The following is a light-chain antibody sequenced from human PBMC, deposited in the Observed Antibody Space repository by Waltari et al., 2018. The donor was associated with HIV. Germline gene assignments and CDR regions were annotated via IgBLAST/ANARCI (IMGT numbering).Light chain of an antibody. CDR2: SNR. V-gene: IGLV1-44*01. Sequence: QSVLTQPPSASGTPGQRVTISCSGSSSNIGSDTVNWYQQLPGTAPKLLIYSNRLRPSGVPARFSGSKSGTSASLAISGLQSEDDADHYCAAWDDSLNVVFGGGTKLTVL. J-gene: IGLJ2*01. CDR1: SSNIGSDT. CDR3: AAWDDSLNVV.